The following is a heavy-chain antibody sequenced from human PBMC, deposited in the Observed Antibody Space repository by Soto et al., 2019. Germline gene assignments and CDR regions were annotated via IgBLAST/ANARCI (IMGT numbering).Heavy chain of an antibody. CDR2: INPKSGGT. CDR1: GYSFTDYH. V-gene: IGHV1-2*04. D-gene: IGHD2-8*01. J-gene: IGHJ6*02. Sequence: ASVKVSCKASGYSFTDYHIHWVRQAPGQGLEWLGRINPKSGGTSTAQKFQGWVTMTTDTSISTASMELTGLTSDDTAIYYCARGDSTDCSNGVCSFFYNHDMDVWGQGTTVTVSS. CDR3: ARGDSTDCSNGVCSFFYNHDMDV.